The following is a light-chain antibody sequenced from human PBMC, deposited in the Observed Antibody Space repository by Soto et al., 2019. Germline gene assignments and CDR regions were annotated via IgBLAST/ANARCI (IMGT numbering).Light chain of an antibody. CDR1: QTVSTY. V-gene: IGKV1-39*01. J-gene: IGKJ1*01. CDR2: AAS. CDR3: QQTSSSPWT. Sequence: ILMTQXXXXLXSXXXDIVTISXRTSQTVSTYLNWYQHKPGRGPTLLIYAASSLQSGVPSRFSGSGSGTDFTLTIGSLQPEDFATYYCQQTSSSPWTFGQGTKVDI.